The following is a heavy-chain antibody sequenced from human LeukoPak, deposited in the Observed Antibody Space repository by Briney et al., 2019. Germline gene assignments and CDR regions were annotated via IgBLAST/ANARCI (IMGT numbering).Heavy chain of an antibody. D-gene: IGHD4-17*01. Sequence: ASVKVSCKASGFTFTSSAMQWVRQARGQRLEWIGWIVVGSGVTNYAQKFQERVTITRDMSTRTAYMELSSLRSEDTAAYYCAASNDYGDYVGYWGQGTLVTGSS. CDR2: IVVGSGVT. J-gene: IGHJ4*02. CDR1: GFTFTSSA. CDR3: AASNDYGDYVGY. V-gene: IGHV1-58*02.